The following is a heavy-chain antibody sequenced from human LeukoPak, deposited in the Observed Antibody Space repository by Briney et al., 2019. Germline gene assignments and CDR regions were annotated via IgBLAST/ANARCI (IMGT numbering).Heavy chain of an antibody. Sequence: PSETLSLTCNVSGDSISGYYWSWIRQPPGKGLKWIGYISYTGSTNYNPSLRSRVTISLDTSKTQFSLKLSSVTAADTAVYFCARTRYYYDSSGYYYRANYAFDVWGQGTMVTVSS. D-gene: IGHD3-22*01. J-gene: IGHJ3*01. CDR3: ARTRYYYDSSGYYYRANYAFDV. V-gene: IGHV4-59*01. CDR1: GDSISGYY. CDR2: ISYTGST.